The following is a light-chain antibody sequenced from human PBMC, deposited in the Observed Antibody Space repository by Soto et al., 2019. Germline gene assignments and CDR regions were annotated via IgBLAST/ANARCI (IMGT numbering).Light chain of an antibody. CDR3: ISYTSSSTWV. CDR2: EVR. CDR1: SSDVGAYNY. Sequence: QSALTQPASVSGSPGQSITISCTGTSSDVGAYNYVSWYQQHPGKAPKLMIYEVRNRPSGVSDRFSGSRSGNTASLTISGLQAEDESDYYCISYTSSSTWVFGGGTKVTVL. V-gene: IGLV2-14*01. J-gene: IGLJ3*02.